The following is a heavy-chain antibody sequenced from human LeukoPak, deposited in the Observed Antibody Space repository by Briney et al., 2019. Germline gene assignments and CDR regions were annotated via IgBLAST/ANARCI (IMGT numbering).Heavy chain of an antibody. CDR3: ARTGNPPTGDY. CDR1: GFTFSSY. V-gene: IGHV3-53*01. D-gene: IGHD1-1*01. Sequence: GGSLRLSCAASGFTFSSYMSWVRQAPGQGLEWVSVIYSGGSTYYADSVKDRFTISRDNSKNTLYLQMNSLRAEDTAVYYCARTGNPPTGDYWGQGTLVTVSS. J-gene: IGHJ4*02. CDR2: IYSGGST.